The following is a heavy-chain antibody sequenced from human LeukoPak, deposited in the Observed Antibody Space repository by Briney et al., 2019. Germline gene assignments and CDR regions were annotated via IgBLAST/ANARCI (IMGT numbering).Heavy chain of an antibody. Sequence: PGGSLRLSCAASGFPFSTYSMNWVRQAPGKGLEWVSSISSSSSYIYYADSVKGRFTISRDNAKNSLYLQMNSLRAEDTAVYYCARGRYYYDSSGSFDYWGQGTLVTVSS. CDR2: ISSSSSYI. CDR3: ARGRYYYDSSGSFDY. J-gene: IGHJ4*02. D-gene: IGHD3-22*01. V-gene: IGHV3-21*01. CDR1: GFPFSTYS.